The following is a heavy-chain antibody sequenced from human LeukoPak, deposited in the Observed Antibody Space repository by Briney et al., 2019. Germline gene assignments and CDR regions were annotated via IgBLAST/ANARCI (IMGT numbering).Heavy chain of an antibody. CDR3: AKDHALYDSSGYYYYYYYYMDV. V-gene: IGHV3-23*01. D-gene: IGHD3-22*01. CDR1: GFTFSSHG. CDR2: ISCSGGST. Sequence: PGGFLRLSCAVPGFTFSSHGGDWVRQAPAKGLEWDSAISCSGGSTYYADSVKGRFTISSDNSKNTLYLQMNSLRAEDTAVYYCAKDHALYDSSGYYYYYYYYMDVWGKGTTVTVSS. J-gene: IGHJ6*03.